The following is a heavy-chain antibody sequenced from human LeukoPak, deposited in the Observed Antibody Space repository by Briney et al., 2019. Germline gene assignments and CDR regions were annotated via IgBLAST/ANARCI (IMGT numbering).Heavy chain of an antibody. J-gene: IGHJ4*02. CDR1: GFTFSSYS. CDR2: ISRSSSTI. D-gene: IGHD4-17*01. V-gene: IGHV3-48*01. Sequence: GGSLRLSCAASGFTFSSYSMNWVRQAPGKGLEWVSYISRSSSTIYYGDSVKGRFTISRDNSKNTLYLQMNSLRAEDTAVYYCAKVDTVTSNDYWGQGTLVTVSS. CDR3: AKVDTVTSNDY.